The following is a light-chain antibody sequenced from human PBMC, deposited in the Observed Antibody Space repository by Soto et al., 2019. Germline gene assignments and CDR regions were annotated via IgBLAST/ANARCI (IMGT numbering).Light chain of an antibody. CDR3: QQVNSYPFT. J-gene: IGKJ3*01. V-gene: IGKV1-9*01. CDR2: ATS. CDR1: QGISTY. Sequence: DIQLTQSPSFLSASIGDSVTITCRASQGISTYLAWYQQKPGKAPKLLIYATSTLQGGVPSRFSGSGSGTEFTLTISSLQSEDFATYDCQQVNSYPFTFGPGTKVDIK.